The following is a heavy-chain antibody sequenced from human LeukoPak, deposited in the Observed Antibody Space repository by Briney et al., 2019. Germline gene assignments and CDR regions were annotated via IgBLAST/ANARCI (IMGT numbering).Heavy chain of an antibody. CDR2: INTNTGNP. D-gene: IGHD3-10*01. CDR1: GYTFTSYA. J-gene: IGHJ6*02. V-gene: IGHV7-4-1*02. Sequence: GASVKVSCKASGYTFTSYAINWVRQAPGQGLEWMGWINTNTGNPTYAQGFTGRFVFSLDTSVSTAYLQISSLKAEDTAVYFCAREIQPVHSYGYYYYGMDVWGQGATVTVSS. CDR3: AREIQPVHSYGYYYYGMDV.